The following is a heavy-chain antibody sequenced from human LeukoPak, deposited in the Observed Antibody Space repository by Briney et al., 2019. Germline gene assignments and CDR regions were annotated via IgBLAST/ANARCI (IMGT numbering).Heavy chain of an antibody. V-gene: IGHV4-59*01. D-gene: IGHD3-10*01. CDR3: VRDWELNY. CDR1: GGSISIYY. J-gene: IGHJ4*02. CDR2: VYNSGST. Sequence: PSETLSLTCTVSGGSISIYYWSWVRQPPGKGLEWLGYVYNSGSTSYNPSLKSRVTISSDTPKNQFSLKLTSVTAADTAVYYCVRDWELNYWGQGALVTVSS.